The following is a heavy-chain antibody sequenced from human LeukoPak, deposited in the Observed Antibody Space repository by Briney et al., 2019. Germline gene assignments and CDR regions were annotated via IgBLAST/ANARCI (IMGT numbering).Heavy chain of an antibody. CDR1: VVTNSGYRFPNYG. D-gene: IGHD4-17*01. V-gene: IGHV1-18*01. J-gene: IGHJ4*02. CDR3: ARLAYGANYCDS. CDR2: ISVSNGNT. Sequence: ASVKVSCKASVVTNSGYRFPNYGITWVRQAPGQGLEWIGWISVSNGNTNYAQSLQGRITMTTDTATRTAYMELKSLRSDDTAVYYCARLAYGANYCDSWGQGTLVTVSS.